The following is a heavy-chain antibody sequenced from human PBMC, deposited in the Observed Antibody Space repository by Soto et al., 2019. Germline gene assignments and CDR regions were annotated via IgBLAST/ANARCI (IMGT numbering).Heavy chain of an antibody. V-gene: IGHV3-74*01. D-gene: IGHD2-2*01. J-gene: IGHJ4*02. CDR2: INSDGGST. Sequence: GESLKISCAASGFTFSSYWMHWVRQAPGKGLVWVSRINSDGGSTTYADSVKGRFTISRDNAKNTLYLQMNSLRVEDTAVYYCAKRDCSRSSCQYYFDYWGQGTLVTVSS. CDR3: AKRDCSRSSCQYYFDY. CDR1: GFTFSSYW.